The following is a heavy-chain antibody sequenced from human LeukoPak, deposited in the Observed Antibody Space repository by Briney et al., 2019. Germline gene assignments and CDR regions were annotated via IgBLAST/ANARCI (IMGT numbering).Heavy chain of an antibody. V-gene: IGHV3-30-3*01. J-gene: IGHJ4*02. D-gene: IGHD3-10*01. Sequence: GGSLRLSCAASGFTFSIYTMHWVRQAPGKGLEWVADISDDGNNQYYPDSVQGRFTISRDNSKNTLSLQVNSPRADDTAVYYCARSPLRGTGANYFDYWGRGTLVTVSS. CDR1: GFTFSIYT. CDR2: ISDDGNNQ. CDR3: ARSPLRGTGANYFDY.